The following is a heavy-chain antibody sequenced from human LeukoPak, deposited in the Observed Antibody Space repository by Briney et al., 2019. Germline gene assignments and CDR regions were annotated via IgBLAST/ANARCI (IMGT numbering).Heavy chain of an antibody. Sequence: SETLSLTCTVSGGSISSYYWSWIRQPPGKGLEWIGYIYYSGSTNYNPSLKSRVTISVDTSKNQFSLKLSSVTAADTAVYYCARDGYASYFDYWDQGTLVTVSS. D-gene: IGHD5-12*01. CDR2: IYYSGST. CDR3: ARDGYASYFDY. CDR1: GGSISSYY. J-gene: IGHJ4*02. V-gene: IGHV4-59*01.